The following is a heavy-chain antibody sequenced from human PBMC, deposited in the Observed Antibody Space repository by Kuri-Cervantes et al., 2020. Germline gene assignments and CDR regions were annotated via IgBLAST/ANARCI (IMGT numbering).Heavy chain of an antibody. D-gene: IGHD3-10*01. CDR3: AHSHYYGSGNYCNFDY. Sequence: SGPTLVKPTQTLTLTCTFSGFSLSTSGVGVGWIRQPPGKALEWLALIYWDDDKRYSPSLKSRLTITKDTSKTQVVLTMTNMDPVDTATYYCAHSHYYGSGNYCNFDYWGQGTLVTVSS. J-gene: IGHJ4*02. CDR2: IYWDDDK. CDR1: GFSLSTSGVG. V-gene: IGHV2-5*02.